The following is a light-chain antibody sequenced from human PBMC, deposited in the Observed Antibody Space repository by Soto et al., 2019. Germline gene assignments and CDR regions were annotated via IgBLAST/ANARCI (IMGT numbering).Light chain of an antibody. J-gene: IGKJ2*01. V-gene: IGKV1-39*01. Sequence: DIQMTQSPSSLSASVGDRVIITCRASQSISSYLNWYQQKPGKAPKLLIYAASSLQSGVPSRFSGSGSGTDFTLTISNLQPEDFATYYCQQSYSTPYTFGQGTKLDIK. CDR2: AAS. CDR1: QSISSY. CDR3: QQSYSTPYT.